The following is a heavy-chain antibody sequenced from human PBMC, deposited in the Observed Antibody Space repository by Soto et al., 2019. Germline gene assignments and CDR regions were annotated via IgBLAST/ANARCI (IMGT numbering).Heavy chain of an antibody. Sequence: PGGSMRLSCAACGVTFCSYGMHGVRQAPGKGLEWVAVIWYDGSNKYYADSVKGRFTISRDNSKNTLYLQMNSLRAEDTAVYYCARSYKGYEEYNCFDPWGQGTLVTVSS. J-gene: IGHJ5*02. D-gene: IGHD5-12*01. CDR2: IWYDGSNK. V-gene: IGHV3-33*01. CDR1: GVTFCSYG. CDR3: ARSYKGYEEYNCFDP.